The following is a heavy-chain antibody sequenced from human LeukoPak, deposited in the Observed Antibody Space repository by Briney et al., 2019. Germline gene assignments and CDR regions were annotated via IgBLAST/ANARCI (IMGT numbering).Heavy chain of an antibody. CDR2: ISGSGGST. CDR3: ATKPPHCSTTTCYIDS. J-gene: IGHJ4*02. D-gene: IGHD2-2*02. CDR1: GFTFSSCA. V-gene: IGHV3-23*01. Sequence: GGSLRLSCAASGFTFSSCAMSWVRQAPGKGLEWVSAISGSGGSTYYADSVKGRFTISRDNSRNTLYLQMNSLRAEDTAVYFCATKPPHCSTTTCYIDSWGQGTLVTVSS.